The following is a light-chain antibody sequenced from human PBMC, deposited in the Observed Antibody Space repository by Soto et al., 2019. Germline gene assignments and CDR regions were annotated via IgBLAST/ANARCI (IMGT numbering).Light chain of an antibody. CDR1: QSISGN. J-gene: IGKJ4*01. CDR2: HTS. Sequence: IVMTQSPATLSLSPGESATLSCRASQSISGNLAWYQQKPGLSPRLLIYHTSTRATGVPARFSGSGSGTEFSLTINSLKSEDSAVYYCQRYDNWPLTFGGGTKVDIK. V-gene: IGKV3-15*01. CDR3: QRYDNWPLT.